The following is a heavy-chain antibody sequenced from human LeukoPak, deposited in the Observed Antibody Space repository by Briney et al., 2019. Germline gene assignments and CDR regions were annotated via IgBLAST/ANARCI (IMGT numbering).Heavy chain of an antibody. CDR2: ISAYNGNT. CDR3: ARDGGLRYFDWLPIDY. Sequence: ASVKVSCKASGYTFTSYGISWVRQAPGQGLEWMGWISAYNGNTSYAQKLQGRVTMTTDTSTSTAYMELRSLRSDDTAVYYCARDGGLRYFDWLPIDYWGQGTLVTVSS. CDR1: GYTFTSYG. J-gene: IGHJ4*02. V-gene: IGHV1-18*01. D-gene: IGHD3-9*01.